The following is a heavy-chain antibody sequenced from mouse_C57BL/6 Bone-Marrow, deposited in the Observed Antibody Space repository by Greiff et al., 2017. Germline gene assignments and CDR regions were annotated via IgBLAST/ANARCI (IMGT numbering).Heavy chain of an antibody. Sequence: VQLVESGAELARPGASVKLSCKASGYTFTSYGISWVKQRTGQGLEWIGEIYPRSGNTYYNEKFKGKATLTADKSSSTAYMELRSLTSEDSAVYFCARSDSSFPWFAYWGQGTLVTVSA. CDR1: GYTFTSYG. CDR3: ARSDSSFPWFAY. D-gene: IGHD1-1*01. J-gene: IGHJ3*01. CDR2: IYPRSGNT. V-gene: IGHV1-81*01.